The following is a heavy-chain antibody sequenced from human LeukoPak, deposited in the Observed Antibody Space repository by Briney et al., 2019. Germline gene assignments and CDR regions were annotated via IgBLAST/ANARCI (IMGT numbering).Heavy chain of an antibody. CDR2: INPNSGGT. CDR3: ARPYSGSYPYFDY. J-gene: IGHJ4*02. Sequence: ASVKVSCKASAYTFTGYYMHWVHQAPGQGLEWMGWINPNSGGTNYAQKFQGRVTMTRDTSISTAYMELSRLRSDDTAVYYCARPYSGSYPYFDYWGQGTLVTVSS. CDR1: AYTFTGYY. D-gene: IGHD1-26*01. V-gene: IGHV1-2*02.